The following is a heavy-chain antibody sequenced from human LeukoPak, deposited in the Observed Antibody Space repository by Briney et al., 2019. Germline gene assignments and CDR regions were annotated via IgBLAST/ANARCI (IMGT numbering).Heavy chain of an antibody. D-gene: IGHD4-17*01. CDR1: GYTFTGYY. V-gene: IGHV1-2*02. CDR2: INPNSGGT. Sequence: ASVKVSCKASGYTFTGYYMHRVRQAPGQGLEWMGWINPNSGGTNYAQKFQGRVTMTRDTSISTAYMELSRLRSDDTAVYYCARVPNPDYGDYVRGFDYWGQGTLVTVSS. J-gene: IGHJ4*02. CDR3: ARVPNPDYGDYVRGFDY.